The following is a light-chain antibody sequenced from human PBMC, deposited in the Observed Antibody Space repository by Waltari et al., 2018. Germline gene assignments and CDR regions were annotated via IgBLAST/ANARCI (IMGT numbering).Light chain of an antibody. CDR3: QTWGTGNWV. Sequence: QLVLTQSPSASASLGASVKLTCTLSSGPSSYAIAWHPQQPAKGPRYLMKLNSDGSHSKGDGIPDRFSGSSSGAERYLTISSLQSEDEADYYCQTWGTGNWVFGGGTKLTVL. CDR2: LNSDGSH. V-gene: IGLV4-69*01. CDR1: SGPSSYA. J-gene: IGLJ3*02.